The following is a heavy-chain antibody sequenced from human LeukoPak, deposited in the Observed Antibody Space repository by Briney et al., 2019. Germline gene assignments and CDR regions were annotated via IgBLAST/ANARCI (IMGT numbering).Heavy chain of an antibody. CDR3: ARVGTNPFDY. CDR1: GDSIRYYY. CDR2: IYSSGTT. V-gene: IGHV4-59*01. J-gene: IGHJ4*02. D-gene: IGHD1-26*01. Sequence: SETLSLTCNVSGDSIRYYYWHWIRQSPGKGLEWIGYIYSSGTTNFNPSLKSRVTILIDTSKNQFSLKLSSVTAADTAVYYCARVGTNPFDYWGQGTLVTVSS.